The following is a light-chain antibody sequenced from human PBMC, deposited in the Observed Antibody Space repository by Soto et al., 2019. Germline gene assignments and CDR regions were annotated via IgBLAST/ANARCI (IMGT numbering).Light chain of an antibody. CDR1: QAIRND. V-gene: IGKV1-6*01. CDR3: LQDYTYPWT. J-gene: IGKJ1*01. Sequence: AIQMTQSPSSLSASVGDRVTITCRASQAIRNDLGWYQQKPGKAPNLLIFGASNLQAGVPVRFSASGSGKNFTLTISNLQPEDFASYYCLQDYTYPWTFGQGTKVDI. CDR2: GAS.